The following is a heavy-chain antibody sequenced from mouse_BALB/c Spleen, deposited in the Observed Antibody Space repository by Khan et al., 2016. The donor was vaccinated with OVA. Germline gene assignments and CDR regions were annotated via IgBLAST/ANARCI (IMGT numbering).Heavy chain of an antibody. D-gene: IGHD1-1*01. J-gene: IGHJ3*01. CDR3: TRFSGSSPAWFAY. CDR2: ISSGATYT. CDR1: GFTFSSYT. Sequence: EVELVESGGGLVKPGGSLKLSCAASGFTFSSYTMSWVRQTPVKRLEWVATISSGATYTYYPDSVKGRFTISRDNAKNTLYLQMSSLKSEDTAMYYCTRFSGSSPAWFAYWGQGTLVTVSA. V-gene: IGHV5-6-4*01.